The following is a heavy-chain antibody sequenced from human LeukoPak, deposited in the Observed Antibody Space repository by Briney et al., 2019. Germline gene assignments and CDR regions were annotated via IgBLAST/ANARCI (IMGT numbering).Heavy chain of an antibody. CDR3: ARAGYFGNYYYYYYMDV. CDR1: GGSTSSGSNY. V-gene: IGHV4-61*02. Sequence: PSQTLSPSPTLSGGSTSSGSNYWSWIRHPAGKGLEWIGRICTSGSTNYNTSIKSRVTISVDTSKNQFSLKLSSVTAADTAVYYCARAGYFGNYYYYYYMDVWGKGTTVTISS. CDR2: ICTSGST. D-gene: IGHD6-13*01. J-gene: IGHJ6*03.